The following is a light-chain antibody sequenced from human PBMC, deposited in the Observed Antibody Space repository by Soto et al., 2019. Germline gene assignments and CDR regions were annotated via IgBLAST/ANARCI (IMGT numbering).Light chain of an antibody. CDR3: QQYGSSPIT. CDR2: DAS. J-gene: IGKJ5*01. Sequence: EIVLTQSPATLSLSPGERATLSCRASQSVSSYLAWYQQKPGQAPRLLIYDASNRATGIPARFSGSGSGTDFTLTISRLEPEDFAVYYCQQYGSSPITFGQGTRLRL. V-gene: IGKV3-20*01. CDR1: QSVSSY.